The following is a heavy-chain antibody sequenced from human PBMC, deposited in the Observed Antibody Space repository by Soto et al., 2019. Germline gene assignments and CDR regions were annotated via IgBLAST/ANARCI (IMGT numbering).Heavy chain of an antibody. J-gene: IGHJ4*02. CDR2: ISDRGATT. Sequence: GGCLRLPCAASGFTISSNAMYWIRQAPGKGLEWVSAISDRGATTHYADSVKGGFTISRDTSKNTMYLQLNPLSADDTAVYYCAKDKPGTTSFDYWGQGTLVTVSS. D-gene: IGHD1-1*01. CDR1: GFTISSNA. CDR3: AKDKPGTTSFDY. V-gene: IGHV3-23*01.